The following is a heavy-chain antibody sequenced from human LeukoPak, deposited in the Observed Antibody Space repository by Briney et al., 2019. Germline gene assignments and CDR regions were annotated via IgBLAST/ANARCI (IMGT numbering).Heavy chain of an antibody. CDR2: FDPEDGET. CDR3: ATDLYGSGSRDY. V-gene: IGHV1-24*01. Sequence: ASVKVSFKFSGYTLTELSIHWVRQAPGKGLEWMGGFDPEDGETIYAQKFQGRVTMTEDTSTDTAYMELSSLRSEDTAVYYCATDLYGSGSRDYWGQGTLVTVSS. CDR1: GYTLTELS. J-gene: IGHJ4*02. D-gene: IGHD3-10*01.